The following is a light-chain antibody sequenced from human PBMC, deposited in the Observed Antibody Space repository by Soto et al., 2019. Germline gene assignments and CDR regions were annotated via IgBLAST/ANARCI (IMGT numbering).Light chain of an antibody. J-gene: IGKJ4*01. V-gene: IGKV3-11*01. CDR1: ESVSND. CDR2: DAS. Sequence: EIVLTQSPGTLSLSPGERTTLSCRASESVSNDLAWYQQKPGQSPRLLIYDASNRAAGIPARFSGSESGTDFTLTISGLEPEEVAVYYCQQRHNWPLTFGGGTKVEIK. CDR3: QQRHNWPLT.